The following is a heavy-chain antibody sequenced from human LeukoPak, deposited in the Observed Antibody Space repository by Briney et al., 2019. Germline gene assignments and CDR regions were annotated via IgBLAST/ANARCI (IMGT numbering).Heavy chain of an antibody. CDR1: GFTFSSYA. Sequence: GGSLRLSCAASGFTFSSYAMSWVRQAPGKGLEWVSAISGSGGSTYYADSVKGRFTISRDNSKNTLYLQMNSLRAEDTAVYYCAKDRGYCSGGSCYYYYDSSGYYPYYFDYWGQGTLVTVSS. V-gene: IGHV3-23*01. CDR2: ISGSGGST. J-gene: IGHJ4*02. CDR3: AKDRGYCSGGSCYYYYDSSGYYPYYFDY. D-gene: IGHD2-15*01.